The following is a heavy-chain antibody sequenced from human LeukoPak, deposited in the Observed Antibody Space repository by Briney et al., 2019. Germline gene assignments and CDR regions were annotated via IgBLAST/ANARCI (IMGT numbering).Heavy chain of an antibody. D-gene: IGHD6-13*01. CDR1: GGTFSGYA. CDR3: ARDSSTDSSSWYWFDP. J-gene: IGHJ5*02. V-gene: IGHV1-69*06. Sequence: SVKVSCKASGGTFSGYAISWVRQAPGRGLEWMGGIIPIFGTANYAQKFQGRVTITADKSTSTAYMELSSLRSEDTAVYYCARDSSTDSSSWYWFDPWGQGTLVTVSS. CDR2: IIPIFGTA.